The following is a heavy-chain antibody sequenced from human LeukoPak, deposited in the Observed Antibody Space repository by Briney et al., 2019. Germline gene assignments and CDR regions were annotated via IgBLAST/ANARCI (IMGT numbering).Heavy chain of an antibody. D-gene: IGHD1-26*01. J-gene: IGHJ4*02. CDR1: GGXISSGGYS. V-gene: IGHV4-30-2*01. CDR3: ARDYSSGSYSD. CDR2: IYHSGST. Sequence: SETLSLTCAVSGGXISSGGYSWSWIRQPPGKGLEWIGYIYHSGSTNYNPSLKSRVTISVDTSKNQFSLKLSSVTAADTAVYYCARDYSSGSYSDWGQGTLVTVSS.